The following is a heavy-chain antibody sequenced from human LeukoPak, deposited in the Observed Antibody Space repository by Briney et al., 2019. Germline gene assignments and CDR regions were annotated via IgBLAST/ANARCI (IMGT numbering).Heavy chain of an antibody. CDR2: ISSSGSTI. J-gene: IGHJ6*02. D-gene: IGHD2-15*01. CDR1: GFTFSSYE. CDR3: ARGLTCSGGSCYPGFYYYYGMDV. V-gene: IGHV3-48*03. Sequence: PGGSLRLSCAASGFTFSSYEMNWVRQAPGKGLEWVSYISSSGSTIYYADSVKGRSTISRDNAKNSLYLQMNSLRAEDTAVYYCARGLTCSGGSCYPGFYYYYGMDVWGQGTTVTVSS.